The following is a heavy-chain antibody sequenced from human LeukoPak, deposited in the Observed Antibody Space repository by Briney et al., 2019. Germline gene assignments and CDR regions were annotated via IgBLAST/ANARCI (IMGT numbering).Heavy chain of an antibody. CDR1: GYTLTELS. Sequence: ASVKVSCKVSGYTLTELSMHWVRQAPGKGLEWMGTFDPEDDETIYAQRFQGRVTMTEDTSTDTAYLELSSLRSGDTAVYYCAAVSRYSSSSLTYWGQGTLVTVSS. J-gene: IGHJ4*02. V-gene: IGHV1-24*01. CDR2: FDPEDDET. D-gene: IGHD6-6*01. CDR3: AAVSRYSSSSLTY.